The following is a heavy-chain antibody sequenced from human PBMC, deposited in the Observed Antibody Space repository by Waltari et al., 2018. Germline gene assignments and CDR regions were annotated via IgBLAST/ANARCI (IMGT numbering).Heavy chain of an antibody. Sequence: EVQLMESGGDLVEPGGSMRLSCVVSGFTFNTFWMNWVRQAPGKGLVWVSRINNEGTYTTYADSVKGRFTISRDNAKNTLYLQMNSLRVEDTAVYYCGGGGLDGAAYWGQGTLVNVSS. D-gene: IGHD3-16*01. CDR1: GFTFNTFW. V-gene: IGHV3-74*01. CDR2: INNEGTYT. J-gene: IGHJ4*02. CDR3: GGGGLDGAAY.